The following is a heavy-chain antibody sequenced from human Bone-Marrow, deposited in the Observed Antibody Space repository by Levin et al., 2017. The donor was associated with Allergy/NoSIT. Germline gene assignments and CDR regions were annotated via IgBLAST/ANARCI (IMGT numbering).Heavy chain of an antibody. CDR1: GSTVTELS. V-gene: IGHV1-24*01. CDR2: FDAEEGEI. D-gene: IGHD3-3*01. CDR3: ATSGISIFGVTFYPYALDY. Sequence: GESLKISCKVSGSTVTELSIHWVRQAPGKGLEWMGGFDAEEGEIVYAQKFEGRVTLTDDSSTDTAYMDLSSLRSEDTAVYYCATSGISIFGVTFYPYALDYWGQGTLVTVSS. J-gene: IGHJ4*02.